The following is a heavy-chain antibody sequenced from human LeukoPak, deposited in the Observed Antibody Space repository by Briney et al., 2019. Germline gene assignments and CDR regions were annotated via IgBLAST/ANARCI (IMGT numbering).Heavy chain of an antibody. Sequence: PGGSLRLSCAASGFTFSSYAMSWVRQAPGKGLEWVSAISGSGGSTYYADSVKGRFTISRDNSKNTLYLQMNSLRAEDTAVYYCAKSPHIAVVTLYYFDYWGQGTLVTVSS. CDR2: ISGSGGST. D-gene: IGHD6-19*01. J-gene: IGHJ4*02. CDR1: GFTFSSYA. CDR3: AKSPHIAVVTLYYFDY. V-gene: IGHV3-23*01.